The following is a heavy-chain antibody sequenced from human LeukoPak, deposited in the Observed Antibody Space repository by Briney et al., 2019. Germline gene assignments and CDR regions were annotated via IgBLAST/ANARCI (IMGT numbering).Heavy chain of an antibody. CDR1: GFTFSSYE. J-gene: IGHJ3*02. CDR2: ISSSGRTI. CDR3: ARGRVGYYGSGSLDDAFDI. D-gene: IGHD3-10*01. Sequence: GGSLRLSCAASGFTFSSYEMNWVRQAPGKGLEWVSYISSSGRTIYYADSVKGRFTIYRDNAKKSLYLQMNSLRAEDTAVYYCARGRVGYYGSGSLDDAFDIWGQGTMVTVSS. V-gene: IGHV3-48*03.